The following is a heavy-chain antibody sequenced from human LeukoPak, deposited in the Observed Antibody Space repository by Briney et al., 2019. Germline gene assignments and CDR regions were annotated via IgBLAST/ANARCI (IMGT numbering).Heavy chain of an antibody. V-gene: IGHV4-61*02. CDR2: IYTSGST. D-gene: IGHD6-19*01. J-gene: IGHJ4*02. CDR1: GGSISSGSYY. CDR3: AREAGSSGWYGGGEWYYFDY. Sequence: KPSETLPLTCTVSGGSISSGSYYWSWIRQPAGKGLEWIGRIYTSGSTNYNPSLKSRVTISVDTSKNQFSLKLSSVTAADTAVYYCAREAGSSGWYGGGEWYYFDYWGQGTLVTVSS.